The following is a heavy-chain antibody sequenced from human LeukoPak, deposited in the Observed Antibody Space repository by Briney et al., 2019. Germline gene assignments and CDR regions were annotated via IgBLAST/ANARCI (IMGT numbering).Heavy chain of an antibody. D-gene: IGHD2-2*01. Sequence: QAGGSLRLSCAASGFTFSSYEMNWVRQAPGKGLEWVSYISNGGSTIYYAGSVKGRFTISRDNAKNSLYLQMYSLGAEDTAIYFCARGGYCSSTSCYLGSFDYWGQGTLVTVSS. J-gene: IGHJ4*02. CDR3: ARGGYCSSTSCYLGSFDY. CDR2: ISNGGSTI. CDR1: GFTFSSYE. V-gene: IGHV3-48*03.